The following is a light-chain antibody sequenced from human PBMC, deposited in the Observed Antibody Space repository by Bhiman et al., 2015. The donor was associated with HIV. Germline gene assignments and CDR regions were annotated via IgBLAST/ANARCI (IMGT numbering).Light chain of an antibody. CDR1: SLRGYY. V-gene: IGLV3-19*01. Sequence: SSELTQDPAVSVALGQTVRITCQGDSLRGYYASWYQQKPGQAPVLVIYGNSNRPSGVPDRFSGSKSGTSASLAITGLQAEDEADYYCQSYDSSLSGSWVFGGGTKLTVL. CDR2: GNS. J-gene: IGLJ3*02. CDR3: QSYDSSLSGSWV.